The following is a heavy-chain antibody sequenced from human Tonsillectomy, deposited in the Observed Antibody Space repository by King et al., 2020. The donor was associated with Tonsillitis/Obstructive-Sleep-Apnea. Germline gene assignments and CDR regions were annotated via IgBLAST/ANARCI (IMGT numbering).Heavy chain of an antibody. V-gene: IGHV4-39*01. CDR2: ISYSGST. Sequence: QLQESGPGLVKPSENLSLTCTVSGGSISNNHYYWAWIRQPPGKGLEWVGIISYSGSTYYNPSLKSRVTISIDTSKNQFSLKLTSVTAADTAVYYCARRQLELRPFDYWGQGTLAT. D-gene: IGHD1-1*01. CDR3: ARRQLELRPFDY. J-gene: IGHJ4*02. CDR1: GGSISNNHYY.